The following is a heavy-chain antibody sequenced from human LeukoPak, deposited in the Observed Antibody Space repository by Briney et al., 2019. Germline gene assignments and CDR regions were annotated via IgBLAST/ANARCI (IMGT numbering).Heavy chain of an antibody. J-gene: IGHJ4*02. Sequence: PSETLSLTCAVYGGSFSGYYWSWIRQPPGKGLEWIGEINHSASTNYNPSLKSRVTISVDTSKNQFSLKLSSVTAADTAVYYCARKGTTRYYFDYWGQGTLVTVSS. CDR2: INHSAST. CDR1: GGSFSGYY. D-gene: IGHD1-1*01. CDR3: ARKGTTRYYFDY. V-gene: IGHV4-34*01.